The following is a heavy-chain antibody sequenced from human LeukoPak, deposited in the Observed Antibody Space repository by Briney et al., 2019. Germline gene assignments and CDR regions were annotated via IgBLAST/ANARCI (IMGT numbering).Heavy chain of an antibody. CDR1: GGSISSYY. D-gene: IGHD2-2*01. Sequence: SETLSLTCTVSGGSISSYYWSWIRQPPGKGLEWIGYIYYSGSTNYNPSLKSRVTISVDTSKNQFSLKLSSVTAADTAVYYCARGRGCSSTSCYKKYNWFDPWGQGTLVTVSS. J-gene: IGHJ5*02. CDR2: IYYSGST. CDR3: ARGRGCSSTSCYKKYNWFDP. V-gene: IGHV4-59*01.